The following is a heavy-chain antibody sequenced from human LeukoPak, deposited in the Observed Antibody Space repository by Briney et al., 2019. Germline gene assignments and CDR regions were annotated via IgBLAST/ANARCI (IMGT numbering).Heavy chain of an antibody. CDR1: GATFNNYV. J-gene: IGHJ6*02. Sequence: SVKVSCKASGATFNNYVITWVRQAPGQGLEWMAMIIPSLDIVNYAQTFQDRLTITADKSTSTAYMELRSLRSEDTAVHYCARGFGGSSGSSDYYGMDVWGQGTTVTVSS. CDR3: ARGFGGSSGSSDYYGMDV. V-gene: IGHV1-69*04. D-gene: IGHD6-19*01. CDR2: IIPSLDIV.